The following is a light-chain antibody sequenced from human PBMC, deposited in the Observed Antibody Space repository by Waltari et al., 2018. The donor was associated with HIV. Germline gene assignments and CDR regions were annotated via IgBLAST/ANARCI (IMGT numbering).Light chain of an antibody. CDR1: ALAKQY. J-gene: IGLJ1*01. CDR3: QSADTSGTRV. CDR2: KDT. Sequence: SFELTQAPSVSVSPGQTARITCSGDALAKQYSYWYQQKPGQAPVGVKYKDTERPSGIPGRFSGTSSGTTVTLTIRGVQAEDEADYFCQSADTSGTRVFGPGTKVTVL. V-gene: IGLV3-25*03.